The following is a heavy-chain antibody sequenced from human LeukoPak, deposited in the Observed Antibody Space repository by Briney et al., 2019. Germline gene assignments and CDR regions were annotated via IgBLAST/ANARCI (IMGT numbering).Heavy chain of an antibody. J-gene: IGHJ2*01. CDR1: GGSFSSGSYY. CDR2: INHSGST. V-gene: IGHV4-39*07. Sequence: SETLSLTCTVSGGSFSSGSYYWSWIRQPPGKGLEWIGEINHSGSTNYNPSLKSRVTISVDTSKNQFSLKLSSVTAADTAVYYCARGQSSRAFDLWGRGTLVTVSS. CDR3: ARGQSSRAFDL. D-gene: IGHD2-2*01.